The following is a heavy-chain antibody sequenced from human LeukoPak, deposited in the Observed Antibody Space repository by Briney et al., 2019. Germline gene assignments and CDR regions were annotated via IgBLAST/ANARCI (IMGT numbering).Heavy chain of an antibody. CDR3: ARGGFTFGGVISGEGLNWFDP. V-gene: IGHV1-2*04. J-gene: IGHJ5*02. D-gene: IGHD3-16*01. CDR1: GYTLTGYY. CDR2: INPNSGGT. Sequence: ASVKVSCKASGYTLTGYYMHWERQAPGQGLEWMGWINPNSGGTNYAQKFQGWVTMTRDTSISTAYMELSRLRSDDTAVYYCARGGFTFGGVISGEGLNWFDPWGQGTLVTVSS.